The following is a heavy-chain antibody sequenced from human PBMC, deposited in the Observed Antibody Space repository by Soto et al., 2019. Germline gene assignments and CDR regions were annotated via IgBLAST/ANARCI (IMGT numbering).Heavy chain of an antibody. CDR2: ISASGGSS. CDR1: GFTFSSFA. CDR3: AKAIKYSSDLFDY. V-gene: IGHV3-23*01. Sequence: PGGSLRLSCAASGFTFSSFAMAWDRQAPGKGLEWVSGISASGGSSYYADSVKSRFTISRDYSRNTLYLQMNSLRAEDTALYYCAKAIKYSSDLFDYWGQGTQVTVSS. D-gene: IGHD3-22*01. J-gene: IGHJ4*02.